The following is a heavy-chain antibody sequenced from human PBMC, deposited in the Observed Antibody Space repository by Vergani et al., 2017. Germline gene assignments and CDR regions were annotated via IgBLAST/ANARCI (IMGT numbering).Heavy chain of an antibody. CDR2: ISNDGSNK. V-gene: IGHV3-30-3*01. J-gene: IGHJ5*02. Sequence: QVQLVESGGGVVQPGRSLRLSCAASGFTFSSYAMQWVRQAPGKGLEWVAVISNDGSNKYYAYSVKGRFTISRDNSKNTLYLQMNSLRAEYTAVYYCARYLSFPAPWGQRTLVTVSS. CDR3: ARYLSFPAP. CDR1: GFTFSSYA. D-gene: IGHD3-3*02.